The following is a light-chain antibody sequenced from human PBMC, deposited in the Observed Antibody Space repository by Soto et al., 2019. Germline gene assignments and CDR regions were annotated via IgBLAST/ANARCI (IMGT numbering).Light chain of an antibody. Sequence: QSALTQPASVSGSPGQSITISCTGTSSDVGNSNFVSWYQHHPGKAPELMIYEGTKLSSGVSNRFSGSKSGNTASLTISGLQAEYEDDYYCCSYAGRTTWVFGGGTKLTVL. J-gene: IGLJ3*02. CDR3: CSYAGRTTWV. CDR1: SSDVGNSNF. V-gene: IGLV2-23*01. CDR2: EGT.